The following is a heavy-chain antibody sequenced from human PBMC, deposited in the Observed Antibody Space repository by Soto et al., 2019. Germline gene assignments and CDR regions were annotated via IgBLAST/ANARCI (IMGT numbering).Heavy chain of an antibody. CDR2: IYSGGST. CDR3: ARDGWEEFYMDV. J-gene: IGHJ6*03. V-gene: IGHV3-66*01. CDR1: GFTVSSNY. Sequence: EVQLVESGGGLVQPGGSLRLSCAASGFTVSSNYMSWVRQAPGKGLEWVSVIYSGGSTYYADSVKGRFTISRDKSKNTLYLQMNSLRAEDTAAYYCARDGWEEFYMDVWGKGTTVTVSS. D-gene: IGHD6-19*01.